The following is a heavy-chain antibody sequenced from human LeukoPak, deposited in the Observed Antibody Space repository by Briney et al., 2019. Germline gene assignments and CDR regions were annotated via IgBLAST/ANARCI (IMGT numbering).Heavy chain of an antibody. V-gene: IGHV4-39*07. Sequence: SETLSLTCTVSGGSISSSSYYWGWIRQPPGKGLEWVGSIYYSGSTYYNPSLKSRVTISVDTSKNQSSLKLTSVTAADTAVYYCAREGGFYRPLDYSGQGILVTVSS. CDR1: GGSISSSSYY. CDR2: IYYSGST. D-gene: IGHD3-3*01. CDR3: AREGGFYRPLDY. J-gene: IGHJ4*02.